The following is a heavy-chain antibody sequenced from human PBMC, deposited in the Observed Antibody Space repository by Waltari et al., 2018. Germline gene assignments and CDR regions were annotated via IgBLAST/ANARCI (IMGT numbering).Heavy chain of an antibody. CDR3: ARHPAMTIMLWYFDL. D-gene: IGHD2-8*01. Sequence: QLQLQESGPGLVKPSETLSLTCTVSGGSISSSSYYWGWIRQPPGKGLEWSGSLYYSGSTYYNPSLKRRITISVDTSKNQFSLKLSSVTAADTAVYYCARHPAMTIMLWYFDLWGRGTLVTVSS. CDR1: GGSISSSSYY. CDR2: LYYSGST. V-gene: IGHV4-39*01. J-gene: IGHJ2*01.